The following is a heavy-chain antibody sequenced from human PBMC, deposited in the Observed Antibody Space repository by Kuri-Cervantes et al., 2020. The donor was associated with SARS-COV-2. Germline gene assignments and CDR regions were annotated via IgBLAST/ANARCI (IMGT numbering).Heavy chain of an antibody. V-gene: IGHV3-30*02. D-gene: IGHD3-3*01. Sequence: GESLKISCAASGFTFSSYGMHWVRQAPGKGLEWVAFIRYDGSNKYYADSAKGRFTISRDNSKNTLYLQMNSLRAEDTAVYYCAKTNTIFGVVSWFDPWGQGTLVTVSS. CDR2: IRYDGSNK. CDR3: AKTNTIFGVVSWFDP. J-gene: IGHJ5*02. CDR1: GFTFSSYG.